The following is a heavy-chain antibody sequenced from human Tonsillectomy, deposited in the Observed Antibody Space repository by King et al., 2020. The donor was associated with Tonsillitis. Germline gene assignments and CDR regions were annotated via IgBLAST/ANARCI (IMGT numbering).Heavy chain of an antibody. J-gene: IGHJ3*02. D-gene: IGHD3-10*01. CDR2: ISSSSSYI. Sequence: VQLVESGGGLVKPGGSLRLSCAASGFTFSNYNMNWVRQAPGKGLEWISSISSSSSYIYYADSVKGRFTISRDNAKNSLYLQMNSLRAEDTAVYYCARSDGDHSLGAFDIWGQGTMVTVSS. CDR1: GFTFSNYN. CDR3: ARSDGDHSLGAFDI. V-gene: IGHV3-21*01.